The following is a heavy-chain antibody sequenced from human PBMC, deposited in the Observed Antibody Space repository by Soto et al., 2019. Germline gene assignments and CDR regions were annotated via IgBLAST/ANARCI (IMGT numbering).Heavy chain of an antibody. V-gene: IGHV3-74*01. CDR3: ARDLSGRADV. J-gene: IGHJ6*02. D-gene: IGHD3-10*01. CDR1: ELTFSSYW. CDR2: LNEDGSTT. Sequence: GGSMRLTCEDSELTFSSYWIHWVRQVPAKGRVCVSRLNEDGSTTDYADSVKGRFTISRDNARNTLYLQKNSLRSEDTAVYYCARDLSGRADVWGQGTTVTVSS.